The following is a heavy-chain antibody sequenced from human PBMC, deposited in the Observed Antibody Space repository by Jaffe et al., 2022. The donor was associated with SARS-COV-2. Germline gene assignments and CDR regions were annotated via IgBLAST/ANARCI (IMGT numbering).Heavy chain of an antibody. V-gene: IGHV3-30*18. CDR1: GFTFSSYG. CDR3: AKDCIEGGYYYYGMDV. D-gene: IGHD1-26*01. Sequence: QVQLVESGGGVVQPGRSLRLSCAASGFTFSSYGMHWVRQAPGKGLEWVAVISYDGSNKYYADSVKGRFTISRDNSKNTLYLQMNSLRAEDTAVYYCAKDCIEGGYYYYGMDVWGQGTTVTVSS. J-gene: IGHJ6*02. CDR2: ISYDGSNK.